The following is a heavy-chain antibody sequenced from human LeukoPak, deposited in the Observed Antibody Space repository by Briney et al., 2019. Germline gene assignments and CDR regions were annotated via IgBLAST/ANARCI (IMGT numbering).Heavy chain of an antibody. D-gene: IGHD1-26*01. CDR2: IKSKTDGGTT. CDR3: ITVKVFSGSPRI. Sequence: GGSLRLSCAASGFTFSSYAMSWVRQAPGKGLEWVGRIKSKTDGGTTDYAAPVKGRFTISRDDSKNTLYLQMNSLKTEDTAVYYCITVKVFSGSPRIWGQGTMVTVSS. CDR1: GFTFSSYA. J-gene: IGHJ3*02. V-gene: IGHV3-15*01.